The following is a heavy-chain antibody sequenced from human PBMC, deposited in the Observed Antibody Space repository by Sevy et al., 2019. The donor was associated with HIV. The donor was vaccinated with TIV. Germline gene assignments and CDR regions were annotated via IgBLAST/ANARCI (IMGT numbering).Heavy chain of an antibody. CDR3: TRQIPPGVRSMRGLFDR. Sequence: GGSLRLSCAASGFSITSWWMSWVRHTPGKGLEWVANIYQVGNAENYVASVRGRFTTSRDNGKKSVYLHNVSLRAEDTAVYYCTRQIPPGVRSMRGLFDRWGQGTQVTVSS. J-gene: IGHJ5*02. V-gene: IGHV3-7*01. CDR1: GFSITSWW. D-gene: IGHD6-13*01. CDR2: IYQVGNAE.